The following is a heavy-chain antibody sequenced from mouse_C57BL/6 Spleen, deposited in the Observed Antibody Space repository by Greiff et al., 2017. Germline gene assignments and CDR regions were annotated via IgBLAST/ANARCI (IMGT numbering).Heavy chain of an antibody. CDR2: IDPANGNT. Sequence: VQLQQSVAELVRPGASVKLSCTASCFNIKNTYMHWVKQRPEQGLEWIGRIDPANGNTKYAPKFQGKATITADTSSNTAYLQLSSLTSEDTAIYYCALITTVVATDWYFDVWGTGTTVTVSS. CDR1: CFNIKNTY. V-gene: IGHV14-3*01. CDR3: ALITTVVATDWYFDV. J-gene: IGHJ1*03. D-gene: IGHD1-1*01.